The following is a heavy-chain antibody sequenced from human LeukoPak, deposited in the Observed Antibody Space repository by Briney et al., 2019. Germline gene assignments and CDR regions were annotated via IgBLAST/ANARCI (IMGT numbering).Heavy chain of an antibody. D-gene: IGHD5-18*01. CDR1: GGSISSYY. CDR2: IYYSGST. J-gene: IGHJ4*02. Sequence: MASETLSLTCTVSGGSISSYYWSWIRQPPGKGLEWIGYIYYSGSTNYNPSLESRVTISVDTSKNQFSLKLSSVTAADTAVYYCARHRDVDTAMVYWGQGTLVTVSS. CDR3: ARHRDVDTAMVY. V-gene: IGHV4-59*08.